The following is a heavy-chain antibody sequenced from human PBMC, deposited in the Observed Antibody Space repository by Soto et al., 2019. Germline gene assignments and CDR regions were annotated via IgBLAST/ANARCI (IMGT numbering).Heavy chain of an antibody. Sequence: ETLSRTCAVSGCSISSGYYWGWIRQPPGKGLEWIVSIYHSGSTYYNPSLKSRVTISVDTSKNQFSLKLSSVTAADTAVYYCARDRRVLRFLEWLNKNWFDPWGQGTLVTVSS. CDR3: ARDRRVLRFLEWLNKNWFDP. D-gene: IGHD3-3*01. V-gene: IGHV4-38-2*02. J-gene: IGHJ5*02. CDR2: IYHSGST. CDR1: GCSISSGYY.